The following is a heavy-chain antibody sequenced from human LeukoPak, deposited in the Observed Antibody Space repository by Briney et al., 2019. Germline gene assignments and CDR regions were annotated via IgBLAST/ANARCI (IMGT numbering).Heavy chain of an antibody. CDR1: GFTLSSYS. D-gene: IGHD3-3*01. CDR2: ITSSGTI. V-gene: IGHV3-48*04. CDR3: ARWRGGYYDFWSGYPYFDY. Sequence: GGSLRLSCAASGFTLSSYSMNWVRQAPGKGLEWVSYITSSGTIYYADSVKGRFTISRDNAKNSLYLQMNSLRAEDTAVYYCARWRGGYYDFWSGYPYFDYWGQGTLVTVSS. J-gene: IGHJ4*02.